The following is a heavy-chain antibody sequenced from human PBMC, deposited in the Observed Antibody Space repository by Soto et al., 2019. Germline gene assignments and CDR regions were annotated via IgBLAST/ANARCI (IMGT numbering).Heavy chain of an antibody. CDR1: GGTFSSYA. J-gene: IGHJ5*02. CDR3: ARLRDNWNDLTGFDP. D-gene: IGHD1-20*01. Sequence: ASVKVSCKASGGTFSSYAISWVRQAPGQGLEWMGGIIPIFGTANYAQKFQGRVTITADESTSTAYMELSSLRSEDTAVYYCARLRDNWNDLTGFDPWGQGTLVTVSS. CDR2: IIPIFGTA. V-gene: IGHV1-69*13.